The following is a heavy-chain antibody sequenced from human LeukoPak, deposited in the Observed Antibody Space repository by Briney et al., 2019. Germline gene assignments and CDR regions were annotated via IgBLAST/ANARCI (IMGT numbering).Heavy chain of an antibody. CDR2: ISGNGVST. CDR1: GFTFSSYA. Sequence: PGGSLRLSCAVSGFTFSSYAMSWVRQAPGKGLEWVSGISGNGVSTYYADSVRGRFTISRDNSKNTLFLQMNSLRAEDTAVYYCAKDQDTSDYYYVGPYYFDYWGQGILVTVSS. V-gene: IGHV3-23*01. D-gene: IGHD3-22*01. CDR3: AKDQDTSDYYYVGPYYFDY. J-gene: IGHJ4*02.